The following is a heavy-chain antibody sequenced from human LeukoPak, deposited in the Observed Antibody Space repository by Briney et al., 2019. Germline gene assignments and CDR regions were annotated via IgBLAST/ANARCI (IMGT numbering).Heavy chain of an antibody. CDR2: IYYSGST. CDR3: ARRPAVAGPYYFDY. CDR1: GGSISSYY. J-gene: IGHJ4*02. V-gene: IGHV4-59*08. Sequence: SETLSFTCTVSGGSISSYYWSWIRQPPGKGLEWIGYIYYSGSTNYNPSLKSRVTISVDTSKNQFSLKLSSVTAADTAVYYCARRPAVAGPYYFDYWGQGTLVTVSS. D-gene: IGHD6-19*01.